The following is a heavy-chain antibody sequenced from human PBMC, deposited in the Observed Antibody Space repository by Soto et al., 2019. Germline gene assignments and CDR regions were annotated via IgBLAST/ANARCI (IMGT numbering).Heavy chain of an antibody. D-gene: IGHD3-3*01. CDR3: ARVRAYYDFWSGPTAGYYYGMDV. Sequence: SETLSLTCAVYGGSFSGYYWSWIRQPPGKGLEWIGEINHIGSTNYNPSLKSRVTISVDTSKNQFSLKLSSVTAADTAVYYCARVRAYYDFWSGPTAGYYYGMDVWGQGTTVTVS. CDR2: INHIGST. J-gene: IGHJ6*02. CDR1: GGSFSGYY. V-gene: IGHV4-34*01.